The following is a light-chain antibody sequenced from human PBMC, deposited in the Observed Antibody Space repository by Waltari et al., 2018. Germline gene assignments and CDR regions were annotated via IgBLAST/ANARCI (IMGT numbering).Light chain of an antibody. Sequence: IVLTQSPGTLSLSPGERATLSFRASQSVSSSYLAWYQQKPGQAPRLLIYGATSRATGIPDRFSGSGSGTDFTLTISRLEPEDFAVYYCQQYGSSRTFGQGTKVEIK. J-gene: IGKJ1*01. V-gene: IGKV3-20*01. CDR1: QSVSSSY. CDR2: GAT. CDR3: QQYGSSRT.